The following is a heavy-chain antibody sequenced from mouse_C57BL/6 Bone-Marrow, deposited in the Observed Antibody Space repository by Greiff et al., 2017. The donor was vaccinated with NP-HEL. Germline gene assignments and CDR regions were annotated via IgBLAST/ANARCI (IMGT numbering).Heavy chain of an antibody. D-gene: IGHD1-1*01. V-gene: IGHV5-16*01. J-gene: IGHJ1*03. CDR1: GFTFSDYY. Sequence: EVKLVESEGGLVQPGSSTKLSCTASGFTFSDYYMAWVRQVPEKGLEWVANINYDGSSTYYLDSLKSRFIISRDNAKNILYLQMSSLKSEDTATYYCARTVVAPYWYFDVWGTGTTVTVSS. CDR2: INYDGSST. CDR3: ARTVVAPYWYFDV.